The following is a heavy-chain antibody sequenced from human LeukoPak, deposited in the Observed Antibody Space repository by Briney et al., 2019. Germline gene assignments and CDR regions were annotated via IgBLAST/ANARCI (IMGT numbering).Heavy chain of an antibody. J-gene: IGHJ4*02. CDR2: LHSDGTST. CDR1: GFTLSNYW. D-gene: IGHD6-25*01. CDR3: ARSGWPYYFDY. Sequence: PGGSLRLSCAASGFTLSNYWMHWVRHAPGKGLVWVSRLHSDGTSTIYADYVRGRFTISRDNAKKTLYLQMNTLRAEDTAVYYCARSGWPYYFDYWGQGTLVTVSS. V-gene: IGHV3-74*01.